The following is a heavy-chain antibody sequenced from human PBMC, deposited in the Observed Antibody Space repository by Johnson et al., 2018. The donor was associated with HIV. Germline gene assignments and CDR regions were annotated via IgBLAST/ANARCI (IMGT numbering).Heavy chain of an antibody. J-gene: IGHJ3*02. D-gene: IGHD6-13*01. CDR1: GFTFDDYT. CDR2: IKQDGSEK. Sequence: VQLVESGGVVVQPGGSLRLSCAASGFTFDDYTMHWVRQAPGKGLEWVANIKQDGSEKYYVDSVKGRFTISRDNAKNSLYLQMNSRRAEDTAVYYCARVKRGPNSSSWYEFFGRSSNDAFDIWGQGTMVTVSS. V-gene: IGHV3-7*03. CDR3: ARVKRGPNSSSWYEFFGRSSNDAFDI.